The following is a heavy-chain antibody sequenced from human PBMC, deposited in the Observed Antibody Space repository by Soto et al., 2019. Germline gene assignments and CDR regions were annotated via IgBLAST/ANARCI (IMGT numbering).Heavy chain of an antibody. CDR2: VYYTGST. Sequence: SETLSLTCTVSGASISSSYWSWIRQSQGKGLEWIGYVYYTGSTNYNPSLKSRVTISVDTSKNQFSLKLTSVTAADTAIYYCARGYYDSNGQSNTFDIWGQGTKVT. D-gene: IGHD3-22*01. J-gene: IGHJ3*02. V-gene: IGHV4-59*01. CDR1: GASISSSY. CDR3: ARGYYDSNGQSNTFDI.